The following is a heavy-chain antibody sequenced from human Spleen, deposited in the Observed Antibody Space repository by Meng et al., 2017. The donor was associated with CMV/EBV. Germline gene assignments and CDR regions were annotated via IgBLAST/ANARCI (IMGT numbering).Heavy chain of an antibody. J-gene: IGHJ4*02. D-gene: IGHD2-2*02. CDR1: GYTFTNYA. CDR2: VNANSGAK. V-gene: IGHV1-2*02. Sequence: ASVKVSCKASGYTFTNYAFSWVRQAPGQGLEWMGWVNANSGAKDYAQKFQGRVTMTRDTSISTAYMELSRLRSDDTAVYYCARGYCSGASCYIDGWGQGTLVTVSS. CDR3: ARGYCSGASCYIDG.